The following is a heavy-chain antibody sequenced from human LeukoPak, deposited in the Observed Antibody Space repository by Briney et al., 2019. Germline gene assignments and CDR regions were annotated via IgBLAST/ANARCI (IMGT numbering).Heavy chain of an antibody. CDR1: GGSISTGGYY. CDR3: ARATDYGDSYYFDH. J-gene: IGHJ4*02. CDR2: IYYRGST. Sequence: SQTLSLTCTVSGGSISTGGYYWSWIRQHPGKGLEYISYIYYRGSTYYSPSLKSRLTISLDTPNNQFSLKLRSVTAADTAVYYCARATDYGDSYYFDHWGQGTPVTVSS. D-gene: IGHD4/OR15-4a*01. V-gene: IGHV4-31*03.